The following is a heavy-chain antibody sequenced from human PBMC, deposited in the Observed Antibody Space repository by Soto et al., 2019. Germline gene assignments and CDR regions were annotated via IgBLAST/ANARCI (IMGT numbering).Heavy chain of an antibody. J-gene: IGHJ6*03. CDR1: GFTFSTYA. Sequence: EVQLLESGGGLVQPGGSLRLSCAASGFTFSTYAMSWVRQAPGKGLEWVSTITTSGGNTYYADSVQGRFTISRDNSKNTLYLQMKSLRVEDTAVYYCAGRYCTNGVCYTNYYYYIDVWGKGTTVTVSS. V-gene: IGHV3-23*01. CDR3: AGRYCTNGVCYTNYYYYIDV. D-gene: IGHD2-8*01. CDR2: ITTSGGNT.